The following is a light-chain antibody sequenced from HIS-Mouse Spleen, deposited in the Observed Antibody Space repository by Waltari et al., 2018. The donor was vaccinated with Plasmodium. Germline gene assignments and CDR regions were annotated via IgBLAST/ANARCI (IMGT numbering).Light chain of an antibody. CDR1: QSVSSH. V-gene: IGKV3-15*01. J-gene: IGKJ3*01. CDR3: QQYNNWSFT. Sequence: EIVMTQSPATLSVSPGERATLSCRASQSVSSHFAGYQQKPGQAPRRLIYGASTRATGIPARFSGSGSGTEFTLTISSLQSEDFAVYYCQQYNNWSFTFGPGTKVDIK. CDR2: GAS.